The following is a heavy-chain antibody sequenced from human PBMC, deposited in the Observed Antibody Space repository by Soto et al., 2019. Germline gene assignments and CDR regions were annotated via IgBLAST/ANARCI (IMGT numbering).Heavy chain of an antibody. CDR2: IWYDGSNK. D-gene: IGHD6-19*01. Sequence: QVQLVESGGGVVQPGRSLRLSCAASGFTFSSYGMHWVRQAPGKGLEWVAVIWYDGSNKYYAESVKGRFTISRDNSKNTLYLQMNSLRAEDTAVYYCARDSHVGSGWQLTADYWGHGTLVTVSS. J-gene: IGHJ4*01. CDR1: GFTFSSYG. V-gene: IGHV3-33*01. CDR3: ARDSHVGSGWQLTADY.